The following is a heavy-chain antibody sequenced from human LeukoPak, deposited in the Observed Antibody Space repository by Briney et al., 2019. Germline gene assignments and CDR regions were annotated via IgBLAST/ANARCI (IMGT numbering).Heavy chain of an antibody. CDR2: FDPEDGET. J-gene: IGHJ3*02. D-gene: IGHD1-26*01. CDR3: ATDLVGATNRGIAFDI. Sequence: GASVKVSCKVSGYTLTELSMHWVRQAPGKGLEWMGGFDPEDGETIYAQKFQGRVTMTEDTSTDTAYMELSSLRSEDTAVYYCATDLVGATNRGIAFDIWGQGTMVTVSS. CDR1: GYTLTELS. V-gene: IGHV1-24*01.